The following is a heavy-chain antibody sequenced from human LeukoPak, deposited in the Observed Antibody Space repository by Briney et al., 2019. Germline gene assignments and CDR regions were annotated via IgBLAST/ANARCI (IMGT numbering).Heavy chain of an antibody. CDR2: ISGSGGST. Sequence: PRRSLRLSCAASGFTFSTYGMHWVRQAPGKGLEWVSAISGSGGSTYYADSAKGRFTISRDNSKNTLYLQMNSLRAEDTAVYYCAKDHGVRGWPRFYFDYWGQGTLVTVSS. D-gene: IGHD3-10*01. CDR1: GFTFSTYG. J-gene: IGHJ4*02. CDR3: AKDHGVRGWPRFYFDY. V-gene: IGHV3-23*01.